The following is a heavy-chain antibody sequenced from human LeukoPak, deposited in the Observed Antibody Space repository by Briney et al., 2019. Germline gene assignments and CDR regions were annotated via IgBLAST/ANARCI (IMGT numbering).Heavy chain of an antibody. V-gene: IGHV1-18*01. D-gene: IGHD3-3*02. J-gene: IGHJ5*01. CDR2: IDSKSGNT. Sequence: ASVKVSCKTSGYIFTAYGVGWVRQAPGQGLEWMGWIDSKSGNTDYAHNFQGRIALTIAEPTNTAYMELWSLRSDDTAIYFCTRATHPAISGPQSDSWGQGTLVTVSS. CDR3: TRATHPAISGPQSDS. CDR1: GYIFTAYG.